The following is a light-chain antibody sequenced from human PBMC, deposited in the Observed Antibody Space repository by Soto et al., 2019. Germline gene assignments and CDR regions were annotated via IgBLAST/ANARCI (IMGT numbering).Light chain of an antibody. Sequence: DIVLTQSPATLSVSPGESATLSCRASQSVSRALAWYQHVPGQAPRLLNYESSTRATGVPARFSGRVSGTRLNHTISSLQSVDVAVYYCQQDNSWPPRYTVGQRIKLQI. J-gene: IGKJ2*01. CDR1: QSVSRA. CDR3: QQDNSWPPRYT. V-gene: IGKV3-15*01. CDR2: ESS.